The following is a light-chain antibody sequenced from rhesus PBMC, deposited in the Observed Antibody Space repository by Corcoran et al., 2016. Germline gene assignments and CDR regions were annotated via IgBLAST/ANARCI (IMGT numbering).Light chain of an antibody. Sequence: DIQMTQSPSALSASVGDRVTISCRASQNIYSNLAWYQQKPGKAPNLLIYSGSSLQTGIPSRFSGSGFGTDFTLTISSLQPEDSAAYYCQHYYDNPLTFGGGTEVELK. CDR1: QNIYSN. J-gene: IGKJ4*01. V-gene: IGKV1S12*01. CDR3: QHYYDNPLT. CDR2: SGS.